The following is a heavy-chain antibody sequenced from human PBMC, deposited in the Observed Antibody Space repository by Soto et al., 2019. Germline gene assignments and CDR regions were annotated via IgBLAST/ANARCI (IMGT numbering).Heavy chain of an antibody. CDR1: EGTFSNYA. Sequence: QVQLVQSGAEVKKPGSSVKVSCKASEGTFSNYAFSWVRQAPGQGLEWMGGLFPLFGTTNYAQKFQGRVTIPAEKSRTTANRELISVPAEATAVYYCARDHPPSGDFAVRGPRDGGQGVLVTVSS. D-gene: IGHD4-17*01. V-gene: IGHV1-69*06. J-gene: IGHJ4*02. CDR3: ARDHPPSGDFAVRGPRD. CDR2: LFPLFGTT.